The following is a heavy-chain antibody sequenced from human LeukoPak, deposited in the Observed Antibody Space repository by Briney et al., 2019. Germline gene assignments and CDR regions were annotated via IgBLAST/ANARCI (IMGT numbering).Heavy chain of an antibody. CDR2: YSGST. D-gene: IGHD6-6*01. CDR3: ARRSSSIAARFKYWYFDL. J-gene: IGHJ2*01. V-gene: IGHV4-61*07. Sequence: YSGSTNYNPSLKSRVTISVDTSKNQFSLKLSSVTAADTAVYYCARRSSSIAARFKYWYFDLWGRGTLVTVSS.